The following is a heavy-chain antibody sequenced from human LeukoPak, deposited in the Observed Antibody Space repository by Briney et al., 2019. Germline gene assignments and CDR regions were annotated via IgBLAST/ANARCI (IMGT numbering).Heavy chain of an antibody. D-gene: IGHD3-22*01. J-gene: IGHJ4*02. CDR3: ARVFRSLDYYDSSGYYFDY. Sequence: PSETLSLTCTVSGGSISSYYWSWIRQPPGKGLEWTGYIYYSGSTNYNPSLKSRVTVSVDTSKNQFSLKLTSVTAADTAVYYCARVFRSLDYYDSSGYYFDYWGQGTLVTVSS. V-gene: IGHV4-59*01. CDR2: IYYSGST. CDR1: GGSISSYY.